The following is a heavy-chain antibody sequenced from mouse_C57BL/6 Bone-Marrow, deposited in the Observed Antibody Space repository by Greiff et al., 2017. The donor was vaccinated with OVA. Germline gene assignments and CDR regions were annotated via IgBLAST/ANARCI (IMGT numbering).Heavy chain of an antibody. Sequence: EVKLMESGGGLVKPGGSLKLSCAASGFTFSSYTMSWVRQTPETRLEWVATISGGGGNTYYPDSVKGRFTISRDNAKNTLYLQMSSRRSEDTALYYCARQPYYYGSSSFAYWGQGTLVTVSA. CDR1: GFTFSSYT. D-gene: IGHD1-1*01. CDR2: ISGGGGNT. J-gene: IGHJ3*01. V-gene: IGHV5-9*01. CDR3: ARQPYYYGSSSFAY.